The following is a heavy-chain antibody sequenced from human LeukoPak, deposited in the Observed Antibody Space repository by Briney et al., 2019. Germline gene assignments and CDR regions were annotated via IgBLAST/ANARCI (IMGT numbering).Heavy chain of an antibody. CDR3: AREMGAGWLQLKEGFDP. Sequence: SETLSLTCTVSGYSISSGYYWGWIRQPPGKGLEWIGSIYYSGSTYYNPSLKSRVTISVDTSKNQFSLKLSSVTAADTAVYYCAREMGAGWLQLKEGFDPWGQGTLVTVSS. D-gene: IGHD5-24*01. CDR2: IYYSGST. CDR1: GYSISSGYY. V-gene: IGHV4-38-2*02. J-gene: IGHJ5*02.